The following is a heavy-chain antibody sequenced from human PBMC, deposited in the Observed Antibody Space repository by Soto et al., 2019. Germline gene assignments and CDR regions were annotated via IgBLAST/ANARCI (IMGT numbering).Heavy chain of an antibody. V-gene: IGHV4-59*01. CDR1: GGSISSFY. D-gene: IGHD1-7*01. J-gene: IGHJ5*02. CDR2: IYYSGST. Sequence: PSETLSLTGTVSGGSISSFYWSWIRQPPGKGLEWIGYIYYSGSTNYNPSLKSRVTISVDTSKNQFSLKLSSVTAADTAVYYCASDLTGTTNWFDPWGQGTLVTVSS. CDR3: ASDLTGTTNWFDP.